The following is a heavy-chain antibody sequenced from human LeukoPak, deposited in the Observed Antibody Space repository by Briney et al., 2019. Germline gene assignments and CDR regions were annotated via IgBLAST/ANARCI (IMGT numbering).Heavy chain of an antibody. J-gene: IGHJ5*02. Sequence: SETLSLTCTVSGGSISSGGYYWSWIRQHPGKGLEWIGYIYYSGSTYYNPSLKSRVTISVDTSKNQFSLKLSSVTAADTAVYYCARGLGGSYSVLGTRHWFDPWGQGTLVTVSS. CDR2: IYYSGST. CDR1: GGSISSGGYY. V-gene: IGHV4-31*03. D-gene: IGHD1-26*01. CDR3: ARGLGGSYSVLGTRHWFDP.